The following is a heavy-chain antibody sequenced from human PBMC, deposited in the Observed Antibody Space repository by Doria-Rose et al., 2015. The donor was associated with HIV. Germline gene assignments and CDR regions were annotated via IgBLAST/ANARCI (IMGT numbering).Heavy chain of an antibody. CDR3: AALVGRGLKYFRY. CDR2: IYNSGSR. CDR1: GGSMSSTPYY. J-gene: IGHJ1*01. Sequence: VQLVESGPRLVRPSETLSLTCSVSGGSMSSTPYYWAWIRQPPGRGLEWIGSIYNSGSRYYNASLKSRVTMSVDTSSNHFSLKLTSVTVADTALYYCAALVGRGLKYFRYWGQGTLVTVSS. D-gene: IGHD1-26*01. V-gene: IGHV4-39*07.